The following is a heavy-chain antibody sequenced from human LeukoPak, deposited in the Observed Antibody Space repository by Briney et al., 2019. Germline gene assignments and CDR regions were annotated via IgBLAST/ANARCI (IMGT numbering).Heavy chain of an antibody. CDR1: GYTFTSYY. J-gene: IGHJ4*02. V-gene: IGHV1-46*01. Sequence: ASVKVSCKASGYTFTSYYMHWLRQAPGQGLEWMGIINPSGGSTSYAQKFQGRVTMTRDTSTSTVYMELSSLRSEDTAVYYCARDSGGYDYDYSNYASFDYWGQGTLVTVSS. D-gene: IGHD4-11*01. CDR3: ARDSGGYDYDYSNYASFDY. CDR2: INPSGGST.